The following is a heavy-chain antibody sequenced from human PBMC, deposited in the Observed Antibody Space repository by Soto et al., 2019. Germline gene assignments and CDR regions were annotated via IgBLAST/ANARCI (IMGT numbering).Heavy chain of an antibody. D-gene: IGHD6-13*01. J-gene: IGHJ4*02. Sequence: GGSLRLSCAASGFTFSNAWMNWVRQAPGKGLEWVARIKSKTDGETADYAAPVKGRFTISRDDSKNTLSLQMNSLKAEDTAVYYCTTRPAAGYDYWGQGTLVTVSS. CDR3: TTRPAAGYDY. V-gene: IGHV3-15*07. CDR1: GFTFSNAW. CDR2: IKSKTDGETA.